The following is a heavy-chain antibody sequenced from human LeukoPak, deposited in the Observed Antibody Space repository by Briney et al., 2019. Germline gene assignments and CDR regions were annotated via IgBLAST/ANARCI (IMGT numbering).Heavy chain of an antibody. Sequence: ASVNLSFRASGYTFIVYNITWVRNAPGQGLEWMGWISTYNGNTDYSQNLQDRVTMTRDTTTSTAYMELRSLRSDDTAVYYCARVRTYYYGSGTYPYGAFDIWGQGTMVSVA. V-gene: IGHV1-18*01. CDR3: ARVRTYYYGSGTYPYGAFDI. CDR2: ISTYNGNT. CDR1: GYTFIVYN. J-gene: IGHJ3*02. D-gene: IGHD3-10*01.